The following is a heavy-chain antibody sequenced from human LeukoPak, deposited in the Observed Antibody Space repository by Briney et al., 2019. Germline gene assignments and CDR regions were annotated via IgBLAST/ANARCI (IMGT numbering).Heavy chain of an antibody. CDR1: GYTFTTYA. CDR3: ARGGGGYSYGLDY. CDR2: SNAGNGNT. Sequence: ASVKVSCKASGYTFTTYAMHWVRQAPGQRLEWMGWSNAGNGNTKYSQEFQGRVTITRDTSASTAYMELSSLRSEDMAVHYCARGGGGYSYGLDYWGQGTLVTVSS. V-gene: IGHV1-3*02. J-gene: IGHJ4*02. D-gene: IGHD5-18*01.